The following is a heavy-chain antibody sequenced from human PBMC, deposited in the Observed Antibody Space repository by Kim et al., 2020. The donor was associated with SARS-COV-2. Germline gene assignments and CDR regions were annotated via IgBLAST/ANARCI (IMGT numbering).Heavy chain of an antibody. CDR3: ARDLEGFDY. CDR2: IYPNGGAT. J-gene: IGHJ4*02. D-gene: IGHD1-1*01. CDR1: GYGFTNNY. V-gene: IGHV1-46*01. Sequence: ASVKVSCNTSGYGFTNNYLHWVRLAPGQGLEWMGMIYPNGGATTYAQKFQGRVTMTKDTSTSTAYMELSSLTSDDTAMYYCARDLEGFDYWGQGALVTVSS.